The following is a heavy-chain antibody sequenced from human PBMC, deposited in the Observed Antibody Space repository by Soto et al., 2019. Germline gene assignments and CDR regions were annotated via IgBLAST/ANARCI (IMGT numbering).Heavy chain of an antibody. D-gene: IGHD3-16*02. J-gene: IGHJ4*02. V-gene: IGHV4-31*03. Sequence: QVQLQESGPGLVKPSQTLSLTCTVSGGSIRSGGYYWSWIRQHPGKGLEWIGYTYYNGDTYYNPSLKSRFTASVDTSKNQFPLKLSSVTAADTAVYCCARGGGVIVGPYCFDYWGQGTLVTVSS. CDR2: TYYNGDT. CDR1: GGSIRSGGYY. CDR3: ARGGGVIVGPYCFDY.